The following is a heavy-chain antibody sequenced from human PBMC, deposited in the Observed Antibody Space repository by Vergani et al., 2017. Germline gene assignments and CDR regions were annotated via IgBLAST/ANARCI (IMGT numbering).Heavy chain of an antibody. V-gene: IGHV1-69*13. D-gene: IGHD4-17*01. Sequence: QVQLVQSGAEVKKPGSSVTVSCKASGGTFSSYAISWVRQAPGQGLEWMGRIITIFGTANYAQKFQGRVTITADESTSTAYMELSSLRSEDTAVYYSARDIGDYGDYRRTENDCWGQGTLVTVS. CDR2: IITIFGTA. J-gene: IGHJ4*02. CDR3: ARDIGDYGDYRRTENDC. CDR1: GGTFSSYA.